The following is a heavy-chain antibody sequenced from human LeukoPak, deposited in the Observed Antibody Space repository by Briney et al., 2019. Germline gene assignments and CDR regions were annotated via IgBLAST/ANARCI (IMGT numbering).Heavy chain of an antibody. CDR1: GFTFSIYA. D-gene: IGHD3-10*01. J-gene: IGHJ3*02. Sequence: PGGSLRLSCAASGFTFSIYAMSGVRQAPGKGLEWVSSISGSGGSTDYADSVKGRFTISRDNSKKTLYLQMNSLRAEDTAVYYCAKTGRGWMTGAFDIWGQGTMVTVSS. CDR3: AKTGRGWMTGAFDI. CDR2: ISGSGGST. V-gene: IGHV3-23*01.